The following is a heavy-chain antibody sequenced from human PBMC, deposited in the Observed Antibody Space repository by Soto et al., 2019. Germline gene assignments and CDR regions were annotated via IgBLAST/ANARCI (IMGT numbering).Heavy chain of an antibody. CDR2: IYYSGST. CDR3: ARDTREGYSYGLYYFDY. Sequence: QVQLQESGPGLVKPSETLSLTCTVSGGSVSSGSYYWSWIRQPPGKGLEWIGYIYYSGSTNYNPTLQSRVTISVDTSKDQFSLKLSYVTAADTAVYYCARDTREGYSYGLYYFDYWGQGTLVTVSS. CDR1: GGSVSSGSYY. J-gene: IGHJ4*02. D-gene: IGHD5-18*01. V-gene: IGHV4-61*01.